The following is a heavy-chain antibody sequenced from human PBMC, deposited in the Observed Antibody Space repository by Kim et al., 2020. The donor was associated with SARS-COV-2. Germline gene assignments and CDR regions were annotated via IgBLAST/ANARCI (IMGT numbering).Heavy chain of an antibody. V-gene: IGHV4-59*01. CDR1: GGSISSYY. CDR2: IYYSGST. Sequence: SETLSLTCTVSGGSISSYYWSWIRQPPGKGLEWIGYIYYSGSTNYKPSLKSRVTISVDTSKNQFSLKLSSVTAADTAVYYCARLTMRVGYYYYGMDVWG. D-gene: IGHD2-15*01. CDR3: ARLTMRVGYYYYGMDV. J-gene: IGHJ6*02.